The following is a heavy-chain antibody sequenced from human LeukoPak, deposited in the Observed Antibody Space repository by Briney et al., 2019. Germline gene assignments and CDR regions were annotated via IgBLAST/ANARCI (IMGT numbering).Heavy chain of an antibody. J-gene: IGHJ4*02. CDR3: ARDKVPYDILTGYSPIFDY. Sequence: PGGSLRLSCAASGFTFSSYGMHWVRQAPGKGLEWVAVISYDGSNKYYADSVKGRFTISRDNSKNTLYLQMNSLRAEDTAVYYCARDKVPYDILTGYSPIFDYWGQGTLVTVSS. V-gene: IGHV3-30*03. CDR1: GFTFSSYG. D-gene: IGHD3-9*01. CDR2: ISYDGSNK.